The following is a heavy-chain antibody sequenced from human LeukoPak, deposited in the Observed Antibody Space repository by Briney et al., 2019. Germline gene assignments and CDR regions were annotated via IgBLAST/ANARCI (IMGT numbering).Heavy chain of an antibody. CDR2: ISSGSSFI. Sequence: GGSLRLSCAASGFTFSTYSMNWVRQAPGKGLEWVSSISSGSSFIYYADSVKGRFTISRDNAKNSLFLQMNSLRAEDTAVYYCARESSGYFYWGQGTPVTVSS. D-gene: IGHD3-22*01. CDR3: ARESSGYFY. V-gene: IGHV3-21*01. J-gene: IGHJ4*02. CDR1: GFTFSTYS.